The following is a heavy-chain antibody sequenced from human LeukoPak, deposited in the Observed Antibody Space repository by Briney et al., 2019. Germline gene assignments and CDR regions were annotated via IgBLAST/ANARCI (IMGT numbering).Heavy chain of an antibody. CDR3: ARAPGGRRAYYMGV. J-gene: IGHJ6*03. Sequence: TSETLSLTCAVYGGSFSGYYWSWIRQPAGKGLEWIGRIYTYESPNYNPSLKSRVTISVDTSKNQFSLKLTSVTAADTAVYFCARAPGGRRAYYMGVWGKGTTVTISS. D-gene: IGHD3-16*01. CDR2: IYTYESP. CDR1: GGSFSGYY. V-gene: IGHV4-59*10.